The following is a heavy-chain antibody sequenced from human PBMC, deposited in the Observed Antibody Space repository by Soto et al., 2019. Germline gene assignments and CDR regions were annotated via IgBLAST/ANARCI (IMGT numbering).Heavy chain of an antibody. D-gene: IGHD1-26*01. CDR3: ARDVVGGYYYYYGMDV. CDR2: IWYDGSNK. Sequence: QVQLVESGGGVVQPGRSLRLSCAASGFTFSSYGMHWVRQAPGKGLEWVAVIWYDGSNKYYADSVKGRFTISRDSSKTTLYLQMNSLRAEDTAVYYCARDVVGGYYYYYGMDVWGQGTTVTVSS. CDR1: GFTFSSYG. J-gene: IGHJ6*02. V-gene: IGHV3-33*01.